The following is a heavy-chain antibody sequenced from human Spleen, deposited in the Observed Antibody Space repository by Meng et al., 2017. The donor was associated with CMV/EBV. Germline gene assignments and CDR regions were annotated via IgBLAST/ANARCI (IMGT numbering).Heavy chain of an antibody. CDR2: IIPILGIA. J-gene: IGHJ6*02. CDR1: GGTFSSYT. V-gene: IGHV1-69*02. Sequence: SVKVSCKASGGTFSSYTISWVRQAPGQGLEWMGRIIPILGIANYAQKFQGRVTITADKSTSTAYMELSRLRSDDTAVYYCASLGTPHQYYYYGMDVWGQGTTVTVSS. D-gene: IGHD1-14*01. CDR3: ASLGTPHQYYYYGMDV.